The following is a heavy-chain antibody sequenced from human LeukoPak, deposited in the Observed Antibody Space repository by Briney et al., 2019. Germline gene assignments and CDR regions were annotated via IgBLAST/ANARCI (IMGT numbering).Heavy chain of an antibody. V-gene: IGHV1-24*01. CDR3: ATDSNPRWLQSTLDY. D-gene: IGHD5-24*01. J-gene: IGHJ4*02. Sequence: GASVKVSCKVSGYTLTELSMHWVRQAPGKGLVWMGGFDPEDGETIYAQKFQGRVTMTEDTSTDTAYMELSSLRSEDTAVYYCATDSNPRWLQSTLDYWGQGTLVTVSS. CDR2: FDPEDGET. CDR1: GYTLTELS.